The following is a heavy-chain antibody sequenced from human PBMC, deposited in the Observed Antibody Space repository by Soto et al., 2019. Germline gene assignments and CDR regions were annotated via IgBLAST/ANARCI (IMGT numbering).Heavy chain of an antibody. D-gene: IGHD3-9*01. CDR2: ISWDSGSI. Sequence: SLRISFAAKGFIFADYAIYWVRQAPGKGLAWVSGISWDSGSIIYAESVQRRLIISRDNANNSLYLQMNSLRAEDTALYYCARDIIGDIFPTYYKVYYYAMDVWGQGTTVTVSS. CDR3: ARDIIGDIFPTYYKVYYYAMDV. V-gene: IGHV3-9*01. J-gene: IGHJ6*02. CDR1: GFIFADYA.